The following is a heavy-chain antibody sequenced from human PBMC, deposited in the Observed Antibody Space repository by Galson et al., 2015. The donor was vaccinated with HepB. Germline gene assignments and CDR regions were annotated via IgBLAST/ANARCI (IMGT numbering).Heavy chain of an antibody. V-gene: IGHV4-39*07. CDR1: GGSISNNMYY. CDR2: IYYTGTT. CDR3: ARDGGYYYGFCFDS. J-gene: IGHJ4*02. Sequence: LSLTCTVSGGSISNNMYYWDWIRQPPGKGLEWIGSIYYTGTTYYNPSLKSRVSMSVDTSKNQFSLKLSSVTAADTAVYYCARDGGYYYGFCFDSWGQGTLVTVSS. D-gene: IGHD5-18*01.